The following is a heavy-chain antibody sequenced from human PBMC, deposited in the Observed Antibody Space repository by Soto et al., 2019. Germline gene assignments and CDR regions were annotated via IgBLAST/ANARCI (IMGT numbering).Heavy chain of an antibody. V-gene: IGHV4-59*01. CDR1: GGSISSYY. CDR3: ARGTTNYYYYYMDV. D-gene: IGHD1-1*01. CDR2: IYYSGST. J-gene: IGHJ6*03. Sequence: SETLSLTCTVSGGSISSYYWSWIRQPPGKGLEWIGYIYYSGSTNYNPSLKSRVTISVDTSKNQFSLKLSSVTAADTAVYYCARGTTNYYYYYMDVWGKGTTVTVSS.